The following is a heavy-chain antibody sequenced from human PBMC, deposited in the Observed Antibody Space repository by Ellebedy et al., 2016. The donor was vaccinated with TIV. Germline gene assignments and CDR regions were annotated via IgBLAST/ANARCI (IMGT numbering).Heavy chain of an antibody. D-gene: IGHD1-26*01. CDR3: AKEQVGGDYYYYVIDV. CDR2: ISVSGGIT. J-gene: IGHJ6*02. CDR1: GFTFSSYA. Sequence: GESLKISCAASGFTFSSYAMSWVRQAPGKGLEWVSAISVSGGITYYADSVKGRFTISRDNSKNTLYLQMNSLRTEDTAVYYCAKEQVGGDYYYYVIDVWGQGTTVTVSS. V-gene: IGHV3-23*01.